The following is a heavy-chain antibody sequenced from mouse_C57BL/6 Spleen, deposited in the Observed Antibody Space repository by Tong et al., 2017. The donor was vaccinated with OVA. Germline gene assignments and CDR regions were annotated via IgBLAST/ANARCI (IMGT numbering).Heavy chain of an antibody. V-gene: IGHV5-4*02. CDR3: ARDRPYFDV. CDR2: ISDGGSYT. CDR1: GFTFSDYY. Sequence: EVQPQESGGGLVKPGGSLKLSCAASGFTFSDYYMYWVRQTPEKRLEWVATISDGGSYTYYPDSVKGRFTISRDNAKNKLYLQISSLKSEDTAMYYCARDRPYFDVWGTGTTVTVSS. J-gene: IGHJ1*03.